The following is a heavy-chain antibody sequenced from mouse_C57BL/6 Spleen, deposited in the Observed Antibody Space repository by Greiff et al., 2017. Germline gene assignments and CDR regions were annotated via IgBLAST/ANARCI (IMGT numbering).Heavy chain of an antibody. CDR2: INPNNGGT. Sequence: VQLQQSGPELVKPGASVKISCKASGYTFTDYYMNWVKQSHGKSLEWIGDINPNNGGTSYNQKFKGKATLTVDKSSSTAYMELRSLTSEDSAVYYCARGGVLRNFDYWGQGTTLTVSS. V-gene: IGHV1-26*01. CDR3: ARGGVLRNFDY. CDR1: GYTFTDYY. J-gene: IGHJ2*01. D-gene: IGHD1-1*01.